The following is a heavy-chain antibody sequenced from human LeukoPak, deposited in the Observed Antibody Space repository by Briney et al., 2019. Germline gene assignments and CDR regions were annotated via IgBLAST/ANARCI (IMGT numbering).Heavy chain of an antibody. Sequence: PSETLSLTCTVSGGSISSSSYYWGWIRQPPGQGLEWIGSIYYSGSTYYNPSLKSRVTISVDTSKNQFSLKLSSVTAADTAVYYCARTKLRFLEWRFYCLFDYWGQGTLVTVSS. D-gene: IGHD3-3*01. J-gene: IGHJ4*02. CDR1: GGSISSSSYY. V-gene: IGHV4-39*01. CDR2: IYYSGST. CDR3: ARTKLRFLEWRFYCLFDY.